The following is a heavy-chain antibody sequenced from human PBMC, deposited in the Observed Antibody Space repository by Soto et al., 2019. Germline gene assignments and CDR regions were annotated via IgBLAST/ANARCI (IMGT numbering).Heavy chain of an antibody. V-gene: IGHV3-43*01. CDR3: AKDMGSLVRGAFDI. Sequence: PGGSLRLSCAAPGFTFDDYTMHWVRQAPGKGLEWVSLISWDGGSTYYADSVKGRFTISRDNSKNSLYLQMNSLRTEDTALYYCAKDMGSLVRGAFDIWGQGTMVTVSS. CDR1: GFTFDDYT. D-gene: IGHD3-10*01. CDR2: ISWDGGST. J-gene: IGHJ3*02.